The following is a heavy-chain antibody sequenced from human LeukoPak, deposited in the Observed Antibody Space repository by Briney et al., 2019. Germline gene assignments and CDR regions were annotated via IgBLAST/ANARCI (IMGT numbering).Heavy chain of an antibody. Sequence: SETLSLTCTVSGGSISSGGYYWSWIRQHPGKGLGWIGYIYYSGSTYYDPSLKSRVTISVDTSKNQFSLKLSSVTAADTAVYYCARDAPMVRGTYYFDYWGQGALVTVSS. V-gene: IGHV4-31*03. CDR3: ARDAPMVRGTYYFDY. CDR2: IYYSGST. CDR1: GGSISSGGYY. J-gene: IGHJ4*02. D-gene: IGHD3-10*01.